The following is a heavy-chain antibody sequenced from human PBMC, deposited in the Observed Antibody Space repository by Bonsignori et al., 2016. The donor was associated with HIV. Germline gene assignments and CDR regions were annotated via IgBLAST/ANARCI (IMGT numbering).Heavy chain of an antibody. CDR2: IKQDGSEK. CDR3: ARDRIAARRGDAFDI. D-gene: IGHD6-6*01. J-gene: IGHJ3*02. Sequence: WIRQPPGKGLEWVANIKQDGSEKYYVDSVKGRFTISRDNAKNSLYLQMNSLRAEDTAVYYCARDRIAARRGDAFDIWGQGTMVTVSS. V-gene: IGHV3-7*01.